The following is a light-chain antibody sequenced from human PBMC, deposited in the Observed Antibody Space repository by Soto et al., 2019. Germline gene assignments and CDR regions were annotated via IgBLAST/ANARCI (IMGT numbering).Light chain of an antibody. CDR2: DVS. CDR1: SSDVGGYNY. V-gene: IGLV2-14*03. CDR3: SSYTSSSSYA. Sequence: QSALTQPASVSGSPGHSITFSCTGTSSDVGGYNYVSWYQQHPGKAPKLIIYDVSNRPSGVSNRFSGSKTGNTASLIISGLQAEDEADYYCSSYTSSSSYAFGSGTKV. J-gene: IGLJ1*01.